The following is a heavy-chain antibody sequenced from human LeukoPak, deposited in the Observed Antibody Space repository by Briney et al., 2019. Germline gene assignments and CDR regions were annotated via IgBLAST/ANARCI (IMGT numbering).Heavy chain of an antibody. J-gene: IGHJ4*02. CDR2: IKRKSDGGAT. Sequence: GGSLRLSCAASGFTFSNAWMSWVRQAPGKGLEWVGRIKRKSDGGATDYAAPVKDRFTISRDDSKNTLYLQMNSLKTEDTALYYCTKEDYGNYVSPHWGQGTLVTVSS. V-gene: IGHV3-15*01. CDR1: GFTFSNAW. CDR3: TKEDYGNYVSPH. D-gene: IGHD4-11*01.